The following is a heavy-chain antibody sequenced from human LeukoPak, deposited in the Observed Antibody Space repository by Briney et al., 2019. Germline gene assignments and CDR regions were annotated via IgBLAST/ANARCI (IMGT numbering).Heavy chain of an antibody. CDR1: GFTFSSYA. J-gene: IGHJ4*02. CDR3: ARGKKLRYFDWLLSFGY. CDR2: ISGSGGST. Sequence: SGGSLRLSCAASGFTFSSYAMSWVRQAPGKGLEWVSAISGSGGSTYYADSVKGRFTISRDNSKNTLYLQMNSLRSDGTAVYYCARGKKLRYFDWLLSFGYWGQGTLVTVSS. D-gene: IGHD3-9*01. V-gene: IGHV3-23*01.